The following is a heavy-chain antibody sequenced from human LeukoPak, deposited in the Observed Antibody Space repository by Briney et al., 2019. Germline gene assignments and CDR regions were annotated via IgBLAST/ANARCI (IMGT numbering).Heavy chain of an antibody. D-gene: IGHD3-22*01. CDR2: IIPILGIA. V-gene: IGHV1-69*04. Sequence: ASVKVSCKASGGTFSSYAISWVRQASGQGLEWMGRIIPILGIANYAQKFQGRVTITADKSTSTAYMELSSLRSEDTAVYYCARDDYYDSSGTFDYWGQGTLVTVSS. CDR3: ARDDYYDSSGTFDY. CDR1: GGTFSSYA. J-gene: IGHJ4*02.